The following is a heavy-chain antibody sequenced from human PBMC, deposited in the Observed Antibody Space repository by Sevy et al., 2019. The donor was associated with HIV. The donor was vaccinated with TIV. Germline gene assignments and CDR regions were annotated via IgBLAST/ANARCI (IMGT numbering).Heavy chain of an antibody. CDR2: ISDRSDTI. Sequence: GGSLRLSCAASGFIFSNYYMTWVRQAPGKGLEWVSYISDRSDTISYADSVKGRFTISRDNAKKALYLQMSSLRGEDTAVYYCAGVRDRYCSGGSCYYGYFFDYWGQGTLVTVSS. J-gene: IGHJ4*02. CDR1: GFIFSNYY. V-gene: IGHV3-48*01. D-gene: IGHD2-15*01. CDR3: AGVRDRYCSGGSCYYGYFFDY.